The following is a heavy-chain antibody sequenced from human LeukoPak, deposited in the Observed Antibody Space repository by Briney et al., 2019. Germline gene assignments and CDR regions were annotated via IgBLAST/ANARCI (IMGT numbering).Heavy chain of an antibody. CDR1: GGSISSGGYY. J-gene: IGHJ3*02. CDR3: AKYHSSGYYHDGPVDAFDI. Sequence: SETLSLTCTVSGGSISSGGYYWSWIRQHPGKSLEWIGYIYYSGSTYYNPSLKSRVTISVDTSKNQFSLKLSSVTAADTAVYYCAKYHSSGYYHDGPVDAFDIWGQGTMVTVSS. D-gene: IGHD3-22*01. V-gene: IGHV4-31*03. CDR2: IYYSGST.